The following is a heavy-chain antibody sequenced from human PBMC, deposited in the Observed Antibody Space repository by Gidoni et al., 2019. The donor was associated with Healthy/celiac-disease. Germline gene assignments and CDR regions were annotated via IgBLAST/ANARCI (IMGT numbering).Heavy chain of an antibody. V-gene: IGHV3-9*01. Sequence: EVQLVESGGGLVQPGRSLRLSCAASGFTFDDYAMHWVRQAPGKGLEWVSGISWNSGSIGYADSVKGRFTISRDNAKNSLYLQMNSLRAEDTALYYCVRLSSEFDYWGQGTLVTVSS. CDR3: VRLSSEFDY. J-gene: IGHJ4*02. D-gene: IGHD3-22*01. CDR2: ISWNSGSI. CDR1: GFTFDDYA.